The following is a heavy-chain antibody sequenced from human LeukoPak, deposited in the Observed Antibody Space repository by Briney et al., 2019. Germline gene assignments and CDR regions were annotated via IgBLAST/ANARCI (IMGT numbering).Heavy chain of an antibody. J-gene: IGHJ4*02. CDR1: GFTFSSYA. V-gene: IGHV3-7*01. Sequence: PGGSLRLSCAASGFTFSSYAMNWVRQAPGKGLEWVANIKRDGSEEYYVDSVEGRFTISRDNAKNSLYLQMDSLRAEDTAVYYCARSRSAGYWGQGTLVTVSS. CDR3: ARSRSAGY. CDR2: IKRDGSEE.